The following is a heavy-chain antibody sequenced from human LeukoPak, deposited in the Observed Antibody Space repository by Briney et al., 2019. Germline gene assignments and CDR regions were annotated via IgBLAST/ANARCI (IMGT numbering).Heavy chain of an antibody. D-gene: IGHD2-2*01. Sequence: SETLSLTCTVSGGSISGYYWSWIRQPPGKGLEWIGYIYYSGSTNYNPSLKSRVTISVDTSKNQFSLKLSSVTAADTAVYYCARSGEGVVVPAASDYYYYYGMDVWGQGTTVTVSS. J-gene: IGHJ6*02. CDR3: ARSGEGVVVPAASDYYYYYGMDV. CDR2: IYYSGST. CDR1: GGSISGYY. V-gene: IGHV4-59*08.